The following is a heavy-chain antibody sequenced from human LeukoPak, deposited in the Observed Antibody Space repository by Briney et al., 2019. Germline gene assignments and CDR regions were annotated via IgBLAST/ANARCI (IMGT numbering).Heavy chain of an antibody. J-gene: IGHJ4*02. CDR2: INPNSGGT. Sequence: EASVKVSCKASGYTFTGYYMHWVRQAPGQGLEWMGWINPNSGGTNYAQKFQGRVTMTRDTSISTAYMELSRLRSDDTAVYYCARDYWGSAGYWGQGTLVTVSS. D-gene: IGHD7-27*01. CDR3: ARDYWGSAGY. V-gene: IGHV1-2*02. CDR1: GYTFTGYY.